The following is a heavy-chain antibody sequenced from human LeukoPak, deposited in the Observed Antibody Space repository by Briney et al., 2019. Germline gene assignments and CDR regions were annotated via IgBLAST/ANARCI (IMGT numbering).Heavy chain of an antibody. CDR1: GGSISSSNW. J-gene: IGHJ5*02. D-gene: IGHD3-22*01. V-gene: IGHV4-4*02. CDR2: IYHSGST. Sequence: SGTLSLTCAVSGGSISSSNWWSWVRQPPGKGLEWIGEIYHSGSTNYNPSLKSRVTISLDTSKNQFSLKLRSVTAADTAVYYCARGLFGGYYSDPWGQGTLVTVSS. CDR3: ARGLFGGYYSDP.